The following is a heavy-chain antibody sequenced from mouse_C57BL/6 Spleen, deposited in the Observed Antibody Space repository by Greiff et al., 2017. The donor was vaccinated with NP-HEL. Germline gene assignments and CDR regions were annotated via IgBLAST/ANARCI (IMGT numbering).Heavy chain of an antibody. CDR1: GFTFSDYG. CDR2: ISSGSSTI. Sequence: EVKVVASGGGLVKPGGSLKLSCAASGFTFSDYGMHWVRQAPEKGLEWVAYISSGSSTIYYADTVKGRFTISRDNAKNTLFLQMTSLRSEDTAMYYCARPWAYYFDYWGQGTTLTVSS. CDR3: ARPWAYYFDY. V-gene: IGHV5-17*01. D-gene: IGHD4-1*01. J-gene: IGHJ2*01.